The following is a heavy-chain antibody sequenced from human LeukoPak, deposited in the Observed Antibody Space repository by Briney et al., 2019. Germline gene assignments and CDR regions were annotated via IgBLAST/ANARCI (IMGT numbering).Heavy chain of an antibody. D-gene: IGHD3-3*01. CDR2: IYYSGST. Sequence: PSETLSLTCTVSGGSISGGGYYWSWIRQHPGKGLEWIGYIYYSGSTYYNPSLKSRVTISVDTSKNQFSLKLSSVTAADTAVYYCARVFKGTIFGVVIEGYFDYWGQGTLVTVSS. CDR3: ARVFKGTIFGVVIEGYFDY. CDR1: GGSISGGGYY. V-gene: IGHV4-31*03. J-gene: IGHJ4*02.